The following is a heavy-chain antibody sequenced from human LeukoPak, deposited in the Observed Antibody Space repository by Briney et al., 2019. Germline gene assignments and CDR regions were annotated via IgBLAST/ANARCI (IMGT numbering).Heavy chain of an antibody. CDR3: ARHRLYVAVVLQ. CDR1: GGSINSSTHS. CDR2: VYYRGNT. J-gene: IGHJ1*01. Sequence: SETLSLTCTVSGGSINSSTHSWGWIRQSPEKGLEWIGSVYYRGNTYYSPSLKSRVTVSVDTSKNQFSLKLSSVTAADTAVYYCARHRLYVAVVLQWGQGTLVTVSS. D-gene: IGHD2-15*01. V-gene: IGHV4-39*01.